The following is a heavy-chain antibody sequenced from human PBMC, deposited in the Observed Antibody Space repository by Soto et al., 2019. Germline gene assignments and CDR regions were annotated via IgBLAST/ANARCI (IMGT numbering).Heavy chain of an antibody. Sequence: PGGSLRLSCAVSGLVFSEYYMSWVRQTPGKGLEWIAYISTGGGTIYYGDSVKGRFTVSRDNAKNSLYLEMKSLRAEDTAMYYCVTHGRDLQYWGLGTLVTVSS. D-gene: IGHD1-1*01. CDR3: VTHGRDLQY. CDR2: ISTGGGTI. CDR1: GLVFSEYY. J-gene: IGHJ4*02. V-gene: IGHV3-11*01.